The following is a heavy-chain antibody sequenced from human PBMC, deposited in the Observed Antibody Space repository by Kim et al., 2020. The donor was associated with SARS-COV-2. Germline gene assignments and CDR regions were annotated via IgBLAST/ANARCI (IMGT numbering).Heavy chain of an antibody. Sequence: GGSLRLSCAASGFTFSSYAMHWVRQAPGKGLEWVALISYDGSNKYYEDSVKGRFTISRHNSKNTLYLQMNSLRAEDRAVYYCTRSDSRGSGMDVWGQGPTVPVP. V-gene: IGHV3-30-3*01. CDR1: GFTFSSYA. CDR3: TRSDSRGSGMDV. J-gene: IGHJ6*01. CDR2: ISYDGSNK. D-gene: IGHD3-22*01.